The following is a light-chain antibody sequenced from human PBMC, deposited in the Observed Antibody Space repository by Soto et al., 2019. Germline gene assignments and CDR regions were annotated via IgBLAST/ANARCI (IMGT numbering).Light chain of an antibody. J-gene: IGLJ1*01. CDR3: SSYTSSSTYV. CDR2: EVT. Sequence: QSVLSQPASVSGSAGQSITISCTGTSSDVGGYDYVSWYQHHPGKAPKVMIYEVTNRPSGVSNRFSGSKSGNTASLTISGLLAEDEADYYCSSYTSSSTYVFGTGTKVTV. V-gene: IGLV2-14*01. CDR1: SSDVGGYDY.